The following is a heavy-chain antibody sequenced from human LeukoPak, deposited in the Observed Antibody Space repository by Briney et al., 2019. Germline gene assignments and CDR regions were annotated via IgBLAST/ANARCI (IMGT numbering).Heavy chain of an antibody. D-gene: IGHD3-10*01. CDR2: IWNDGSNK. CDR3: ARASGPFDY. V-gene: IGHV3-33*01. J-gene: IGHJ4*02. CDR1: GFTFSIYG. Sequence: GGSLRLSCAAAGFTFSIYGMHWVRQAPGKGLEWVAVIWNDGSNKYYADSVKGRFTISRDNSKNTLYLQMNSLRAEDTAVYSCARASGPFDYWGQGTLVTVSS.